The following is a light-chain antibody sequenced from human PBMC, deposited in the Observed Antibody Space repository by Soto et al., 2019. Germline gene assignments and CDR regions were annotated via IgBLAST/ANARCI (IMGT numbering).Light chain of an antibody. Sequence: DIHMTQSPSTLSASVGDRVTITCRASQSISSWLAWYQQKPGKAPKLLIYDASSLESGVPSRFSGSGSGTEFTLTISSLQPDDFATYYCQQYNSYPWTFGQGTQV. CDR2: DAS. CDR3: QQYNSYPWT. CDR1: QSISSW. V-gene: IGKV1-5*01. J-gene: IGKJ1*01.